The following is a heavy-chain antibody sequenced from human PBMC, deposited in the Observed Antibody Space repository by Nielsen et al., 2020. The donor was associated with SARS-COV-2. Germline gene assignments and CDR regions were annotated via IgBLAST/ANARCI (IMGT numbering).Heavy chain of an antibody. Sequence: GESLKISCEVSGFSLSYYWMHWVRQAPGKGLVWVARIASDGSSTRYADSVKGRLTISRDATRNTLFLQMNTLRDEDTAVYYCTRSEPESFWTGRFQRRERHDAFDLWGRGTLVTVSS. D-gene: IGHD3/OR15-3a*01. J-gene: IGHJ3*01. V-gene: IGHV3-74*01. CDR1: GFSLSYYW. CDR3: TRSEPESFWTGRFQRRERHDAFDL. CDR2: IASDGSST.